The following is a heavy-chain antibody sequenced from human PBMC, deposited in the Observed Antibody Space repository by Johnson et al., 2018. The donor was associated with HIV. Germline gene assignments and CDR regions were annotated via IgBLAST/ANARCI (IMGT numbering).Heavy chain of an antibody. V-gene: IGHV3-30*18. CDR1: GFTFSTYG. J-gene: IGHJ3*02. CDR2: ISDDGSNK. CDR3: AKRGSIIAAYDAFDI. Sequence: QVQLVESGGGVVQPGRSLRLSCAASGFTFSTYGMHWVRQAPGKGLEWVAVISDDGSNKYYADSVKGRFTISRDNSKNTLYLQMNSLRPEDTAVYYCAKRGSIIAAYDAFDIWGQGTMVTVSS. D-gene: IGHD6-6*01.